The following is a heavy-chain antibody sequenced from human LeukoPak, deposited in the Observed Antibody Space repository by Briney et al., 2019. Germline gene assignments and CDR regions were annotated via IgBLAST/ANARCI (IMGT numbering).Heavy chain of an antibody. V-gene: IGHV4-34*01. CDR2: ISQSGSQ. Sequence: PSETLTLTCDAYGGPFSGYFWTWFRQPPGKGLEWIGEISQSGSQIHKPSPKSRVPISVETSKNQFSLKLTSMTAADTAVYYCAVSTVKVTTRTLDHWSQGTLVTVSS. J-gene: IGHJ4*02. CDR3: AVSTVKVTTRTLDH. CDR1: GGPFSGYF. D-gene: IGHD4-17*01.